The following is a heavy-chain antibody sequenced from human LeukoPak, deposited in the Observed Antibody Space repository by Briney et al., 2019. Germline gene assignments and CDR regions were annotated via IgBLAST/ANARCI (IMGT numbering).Heavy chain of an antibody. Sequence: GGSLRLSCAASGFPFSSYTMNWVRQAPGTGLEWVSSISSSSSYIYYADSVKGRFTISRDNAKNSLYLLMNNLRAEDTAVYYCARERSLGSYCSGGSCYDFDYWGQGTLVTVSS. CDR3: ARERSLGSYCSGGSCYDFDY. CDR2: ISSSSSYI. J-gene: IGHJ4*02. CDR1: GFPFSSYT. D-gene: IGHD2-15*01. V-gene: IGHV3-21*01.